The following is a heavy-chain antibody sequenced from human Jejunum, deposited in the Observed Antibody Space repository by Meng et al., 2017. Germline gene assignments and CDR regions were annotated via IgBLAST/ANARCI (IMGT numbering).Heavy chain of an antibody. CDR1: GGSFSGSY. Sequence: ETLSLTCTVSGGSFSGSYWTWVRQAPGKGLEWVGRIKRRADGGATEYAAPVKGRFTISTDDSKNALSLQMNSLKTEDTAVYYCTTLAYRYGASMDVWGQGTTVTVSS. J-gene: IGHJ6*02. CDR2: IKRRADGGAT. V-gene: IGHV3-15*01. D-gene: IGHD5-18*01. CDR3: TTLAYRYGASMDV.